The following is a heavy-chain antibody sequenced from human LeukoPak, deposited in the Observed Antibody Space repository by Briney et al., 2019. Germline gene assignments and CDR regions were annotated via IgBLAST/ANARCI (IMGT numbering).Heavy chain of an antibody. CDR3: ARGGRGTYFDFFDY. CDR1: GFTFGNYG. CDR2: TSSSSAYI. V-gene: IGHV3-21*01. J-gene: IGHJ4*02. Sequence: PGGSLRLSCAASGFTFGNYGMNWVRQAPGKGLEWVSSTSSSSAYIYYADSVQGRFTISRDSAKNSLYLQMNSLRAEDTAVYYCARGGRGTYFDFFDYWGQGTLVTVSS. D-gene: IGHD1-26*01.